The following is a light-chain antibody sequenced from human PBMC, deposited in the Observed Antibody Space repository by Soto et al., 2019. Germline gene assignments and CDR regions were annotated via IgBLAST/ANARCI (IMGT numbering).Light chain of an antibody. CDR2: DAS. CDR3: QQYGSSPQT. Sequence: EVVLTQSPGTLSLSPGERATLSCRASQSVSSSSLAWYQQKPGQAPRLLIYDASSRATGIPDRFSGSGSGTDFTLTISGLEPEDFAVYYCQQYGSSPQTFGQGTKVEIK. J-gene: IGKJ1*01. V-gene: IGKV3-20*01. CDR1: QSVSSSS.